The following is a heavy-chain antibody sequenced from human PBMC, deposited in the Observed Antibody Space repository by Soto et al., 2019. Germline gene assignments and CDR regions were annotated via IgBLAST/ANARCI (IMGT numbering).Heavy chain of an antibody. V-gene: IGHV1-46*01. CDR3: ARDPGTYYYDSSGYCDY. CDR2: INPSGGST. J-gene: IGHJ4*02. CDR1: GYTFTSYY. Sequence: QVQLVQSGAEVKKPGASVKVSCKASGYTFTSYYMHWVRQAPGQGLEWMGIINPSGGSTSYAQKFQGRVTMTRDTATSTVYMELSGLRSEDTAVYYGARDPGTYYYDSSGYCDYWGQGTLVTVSS. D-gene: IGHD3-22*01.